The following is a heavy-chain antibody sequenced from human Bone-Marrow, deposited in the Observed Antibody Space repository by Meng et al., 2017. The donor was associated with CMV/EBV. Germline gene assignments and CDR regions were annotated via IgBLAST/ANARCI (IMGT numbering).Heavy chain of an antibody. CDR3: AKDPSFYYYDSSGYLDY. V-gene: IGHV3-30-3*02. D-gene: IGHD3-22*01. CDR2: IPYDGSNK. Sequence: GGSLRLSCAASGFTFSSYAMHWVRQAPGKGLEWVAVIPYDGSNKYYEDSVKGRFTISRDNSKNTLYLQMNSLRAEDTAVYYCAKDPSFYYYDSSGYLDYWGQGTLVTVSS. CDR1: GFTFSSYA. J-gene: IGHJ4*02.